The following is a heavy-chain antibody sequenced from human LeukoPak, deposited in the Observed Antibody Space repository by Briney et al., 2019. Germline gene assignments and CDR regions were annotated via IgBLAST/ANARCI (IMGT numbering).Heavy chain of an antibody. Sequence: TSQTLSLTCTVSGGSISSGGYYWSRIRQHPGKGLEWIGYIYYSGSTYYNPSLKSRVTISVDTSKNQFSLKLSSVTAADTAVYYCARASVDAFDIWGQGTMVTVSS. CDR2: IYYSGST. J-gene: IGHJ3*02. V-gene: IGHV4-31*03. D-gene: IGHD3-10*01. CDR1: GGSISSGGYY. CDR3: ARASVDAFDI.